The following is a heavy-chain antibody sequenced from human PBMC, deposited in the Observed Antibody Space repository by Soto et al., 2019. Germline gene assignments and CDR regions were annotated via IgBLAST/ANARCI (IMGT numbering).Heavy chain of an antibody. CDR1: GGSVSSGGHY. CDR3: ARGSDDVYFFDN. V-gene: IGHV4-31*03. J-gene: IGHJ4*02. D-gene: IGHD1-1*01. Sequence: QVQLQESGPGLVKPSQTLSLPCTVSGGSVSSGGHYWSWIRQPPGKCLEWIGYISYSGNTFYNPSLKSRVTISIDTSKNQCSLKLRSVTAADTALFYCARGSDDVYFFDNCGQGALVTVSS. CDR2: ISYSGNT.